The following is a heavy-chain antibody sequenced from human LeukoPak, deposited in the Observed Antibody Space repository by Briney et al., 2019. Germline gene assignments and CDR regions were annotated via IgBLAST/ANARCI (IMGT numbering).Heavy chain of an antibody. V-gene: IGHV3-23*01. CDR1: GFTFSSYA. CDR3: VKGGANWALPSDD. Sequence: PGGSLRLSCAASGFTFSSYAMSWVRQAPGKGLEWVSGISAGGGNTYYADSVKGRFTISRDNSKNTLHLQMNSLRAEDTAVYKCVKGGANWALPSDDWGQGTLVTVSS. CDR2: ISAGGGNT. D-gene: IGHD7-27*01. J-gene: IGHJ4*02.